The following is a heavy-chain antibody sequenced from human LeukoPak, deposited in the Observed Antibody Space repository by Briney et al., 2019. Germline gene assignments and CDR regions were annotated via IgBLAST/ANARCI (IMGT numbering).Heavy chain of an antibody. V-gene: IGHV1-69*13. CDR3: ARNYYDSSGYSYYFDY. CDR2: IIPIFGTA. Sequence: SVKVSCKASGGTFSSYAISWVRQAPGQGLEWMGGIIPIFGTANYAQKFQGRVTITADESTSTAYMELSSLRSEDTAVYYCARNYYDSSGYSYYFDYWGQGTLVTVSS. D-gene: IGHD3-22*01. J-gene: IGHJ4*02. CDR1: GGTFSSYA.